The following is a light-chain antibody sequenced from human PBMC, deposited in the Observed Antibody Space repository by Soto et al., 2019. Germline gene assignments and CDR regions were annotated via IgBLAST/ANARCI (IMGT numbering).Light chain of an antibody. V-gene: IGKV3-20*01. J-gene: IGKJ1*01. CDR2: IAS. CDR1: KSVSSSY. Sequence: DIVLTQSPGTLSLSPGERATLSCRASKSVSSSYLAWYQHKPGQAPRLLIYIASSRATGIPDRFSGSGSGTDVTLTIRRLEPEDFAVYYCQQYGSSPQPFGQGNKVEIK. CDR3: QQYGSSPQP.